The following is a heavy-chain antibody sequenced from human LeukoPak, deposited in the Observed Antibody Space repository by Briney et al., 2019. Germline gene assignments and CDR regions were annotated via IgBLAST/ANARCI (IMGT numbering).Heavy chain of an antibody. CDR2: INGEGRST. CDR1: GFTFSTYW. D-gene: IGHD4/OR15-4a*01. J-gene: IGHJ6*02. Sequence: QPGGSLRLSCAAPGFTFSTYWMHWVRQAPGKGLVWVSRINGEGRSTSHADSVKGRFTISRDNAKNTLYLQMNSLRAEDTAVYYCARDLTYGMDVWGQGTTVTVSS. CDR3: ARDLTYGMDV. V-gene: IGHV3-74*01.